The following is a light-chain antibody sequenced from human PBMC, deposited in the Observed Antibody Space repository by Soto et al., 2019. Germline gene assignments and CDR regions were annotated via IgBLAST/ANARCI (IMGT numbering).Light chain of an antibody. CDR1: QSVSSSY. CDR3: QQYGSSPRT. J-gene: IGKJ1*01. CDR2: DAS. Sequence: EIVLTQSPVTLSLSPWERATLSCRASQSVSSSYLAWYQQRPGQAPRLLIYDASSRANGIPDRFSGSGSGTDFTLSISRLEPEDFAVYYCQQYGSSPRTFGQGTKVDIK. V-gene: IGKV3-20*01.